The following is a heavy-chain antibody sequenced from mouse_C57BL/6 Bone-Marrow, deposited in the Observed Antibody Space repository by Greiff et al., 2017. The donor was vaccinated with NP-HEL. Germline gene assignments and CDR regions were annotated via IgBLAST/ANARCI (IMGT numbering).Heavy chain of an antibody. Sequence: VQLQQSGAELVRPGTSVKVSCKASGYAFTNYLIEWVKQRPGQGLEWIGVINPGGGGTNYNEKFKGKATLTADKSSSTAYMQLSSLTSEDAAVYFCARSDYYGSSYGAYWGQGTLVTVSA. CDR1: GYAFTNYL. J-gene: IGHJ3*01. V-gene: IGHV1-54*01. D-gene: IGHD1-1*01. CDR2: INPGGGGT. CDR3: ARSDYYGSSYGAY.